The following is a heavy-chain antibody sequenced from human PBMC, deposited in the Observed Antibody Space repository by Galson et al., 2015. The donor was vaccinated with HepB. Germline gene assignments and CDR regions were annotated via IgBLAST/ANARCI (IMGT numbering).Heavy chain of an antibody. CDR2: ISSSSSTI. V-gene: IGHV3-11*04. CDR1: GFTFSDYY. CDR3: ASCGYKDPYYFDY. D-gene: IGHD5-24*01. J-gene: IGHJ4*02. Sequence: SLRLSCAASGFTFSDYYMSWIRQAPGKGLEWVSYISSSSSTIYYADSVKGRFTISRDNAKNSLYLQMNSLRAEDTAVYYCASCGYKDPYYFDYWGQGTLVTVSS.